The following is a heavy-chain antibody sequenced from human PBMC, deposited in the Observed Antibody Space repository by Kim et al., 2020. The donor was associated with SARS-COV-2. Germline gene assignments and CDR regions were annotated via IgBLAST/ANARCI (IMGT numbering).Heavy chain of an antibody. CDR3: AKAEYYDFWSGYIPSLY. D-gene: IGHD3-3*01. Sequence: VKGRFTISRDNSKNTLYLQMNSLRAEDTAVYYCAKAEYYDFWSGYIPSLYWGQGTLVTVSS. V-gene: IGHV3-23*01. J-gene: IGHJ4*02.